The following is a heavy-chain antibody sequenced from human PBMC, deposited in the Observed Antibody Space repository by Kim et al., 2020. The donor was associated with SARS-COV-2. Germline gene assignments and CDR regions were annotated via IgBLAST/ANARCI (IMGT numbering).Heavy chain of an antibody. V-gene: IGHV3-11*06. J-gene: IGHJ4*02. D-gene: IGHD6-6*01. Sequence: SVKGRFTISRDNAKNSLYLQMNSLRAEDTAVYYCARDRVNPSSIAARSDYWGQGTLVTVSS. CDR3: ARDRVNPSSIAARSDY.